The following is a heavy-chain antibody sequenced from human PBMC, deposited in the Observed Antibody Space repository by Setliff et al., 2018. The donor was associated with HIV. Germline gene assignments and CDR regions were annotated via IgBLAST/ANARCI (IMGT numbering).Heavy chain of an antibody. CDR3: SNWNTTVDADS. CDR2: IYTSGST. J-gene: IGHJ4*02. CDR1: GGSISSGSYY. Sequence: SETLSLTCTVSGGSISSGSYYWSWMRQPAGKGLEWIGHIYTSGSTNYNPSLKSRVTMSLDTSKNQFSLNLNSVTAADTAVYYCSNWNTTVDADSWGQGTLVTVSS. V-gene: IGHV4-61*09. D-gene: IGHD1-1*01.